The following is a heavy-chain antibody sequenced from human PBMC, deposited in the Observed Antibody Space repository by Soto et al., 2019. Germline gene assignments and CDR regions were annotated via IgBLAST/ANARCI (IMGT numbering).Heavy chain of an antibody. D-gene: IGHD3-10*01. CDR2: ISSSGSTI. V-gene: IGHV3-48*03. CDR1: GFTFSSYE. J-gene: IGHJ6*02. CDR3: ARDGSGSYYRSKYYYGMDV. Sequence: EVQLVESGGGLVQPGGSLRLSCAASGFTFSSYEMNWVRQAPGKGPEWVSYISSSGSTIYYADSVKGRFTISRDNAKNSLYLQMNSLRAEDTAVYYCARDGSGSYYRSKYYYGMDVWGQGTTVTVSS.